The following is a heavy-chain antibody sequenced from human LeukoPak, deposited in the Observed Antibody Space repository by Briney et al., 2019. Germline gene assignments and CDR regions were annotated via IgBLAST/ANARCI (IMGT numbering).Heavy chain of an antibody. CDR3: AKDIRGSTSWYGLDY. V-gene: IGHV3-43D*03. J-gene: IGHJ4*02. Sequence: GGSLRLSCAASGFTFDDYLIHWVRQAPGKGLEWVSLISWDGGSSYYADSVKGRFTISRDNSKNSLYLQMNSLRPEDTALYYCAKDIRGSTSWYGLDYWGQGTLVTVSS. D-gene: IGHD6-13*01. CDR1: GFTFDDYL. CDR2: ISWDGGSS.